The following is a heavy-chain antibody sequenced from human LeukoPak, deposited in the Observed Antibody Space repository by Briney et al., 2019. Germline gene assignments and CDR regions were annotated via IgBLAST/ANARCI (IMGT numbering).Heavy chain of an antibody. D-gene: IGHD6-13*01. CDR2: ISYDGSNK. CDR1: GFTFSSSA. V-gene: IGHV3-30-3*01. Sequence: GGSLRLSCAASGFTFSSSAMHWVRQAPDKGLEWVAVISYDGSNKYYADSVKGRFTISRDNAKNSLYLQMNSLRAEDTAVYYCARGYSSSPTDYWGQGTLVTVSS. J-gene: IGHJ4*02. CDR3: ARGYSSSPTDY.